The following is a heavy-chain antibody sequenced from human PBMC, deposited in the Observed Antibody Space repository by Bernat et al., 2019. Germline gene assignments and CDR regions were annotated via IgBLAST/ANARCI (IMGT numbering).Heavy chain of an antibody. D-gene: IGHD4-17*01. CDR1: GFTFSSYA. V-gene: IGHV3-23*04. Sequence: VQLVESGGGVVQPGRSLRLSCAASGFTFSSYAMHWVRQAPGKGLEWVSGIGGSGGSTFYADSVKGRFTISRDNSKNTLYLQMNSLRAEDTAVYYCANLYGDYPDYWGQGTLVTVSS. J-gene: IGHJ4*02. CDR2: IGGSGGST. CDR3: ANLYGDYPDY.